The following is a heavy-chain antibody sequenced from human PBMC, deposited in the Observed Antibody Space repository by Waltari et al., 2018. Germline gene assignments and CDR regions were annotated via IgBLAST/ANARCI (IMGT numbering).Heavy chain of an antibody. CDR3: ARVGGEENFDY. CDR1: GGSISSHY. J-gene: IGHJ4*02. D-gene: IGHD3-16*01. Sequence: QVQLQESGPGLVKPSETLSLTCTVSGGSISSHYWSWIRQTQGKGLEWIGYIYYSGSTNYNPTLKSRVTISVDTSKTQFSLKLSSVTAADTAVYYCARVGGEENFDYWGQGTLVTVSS. V-gene: IGHV4-59*11. CDR2: IYYSGST.